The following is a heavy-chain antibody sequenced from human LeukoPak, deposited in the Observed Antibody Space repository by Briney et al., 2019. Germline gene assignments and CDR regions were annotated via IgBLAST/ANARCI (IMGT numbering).Heavy chain of an antibody. CDR2: IVVGSGNT. J-gene: IGHJ4*01. D-gene: IGHD6-19*01. CDR3: AADSSGWYGPFDY. V-gene: IGHV1-58*02. CDR1: GFTFTSSA. Sequence: SVKVSCKASGFTFTSSAMQWVRQARGQHLEWLGWIVVGSGNTNYAQKFQERVTITRDMSTSTAYMELSSLRSEDTAVYYCAADSSGWYGPFDYWGHGTLVTVSS.